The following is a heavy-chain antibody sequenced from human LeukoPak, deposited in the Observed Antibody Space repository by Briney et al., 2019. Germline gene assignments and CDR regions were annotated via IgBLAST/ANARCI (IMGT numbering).Heavy chain of an antibody. Sequence: ASVKVSCKASGYTFTSYYMHWVRQAPGQGLEWMGIINPSGGSTSYAQKFQGRVTMTRDMSTGTVYMELSSLRSEDTAVYYCAKGGIKGVLSAARLFDIWGQGTMVTVSS. V-gene: IGHV1-46*01. CDR2: INPSGGST. CDR1: GYTFTSYY. J-gene: IGHJ3*02. D-gene: IGHD6-13*01. CDR3: AKGGIKGVLSAARLFDI.